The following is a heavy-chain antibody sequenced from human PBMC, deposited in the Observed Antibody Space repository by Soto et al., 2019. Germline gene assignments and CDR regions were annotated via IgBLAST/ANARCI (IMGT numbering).Heavy chain of an antibody. V-gene: IGHV3-23*01. J-gene: IGHJ4*02. Sequence: GGSLRLSCAASGFTFSSYAMSWVRQAPGKGLEWVSAISGSGGSTYYADSVKGRFTISRDNSKNTLYLQMNSLRAEDTAVYYCAKDGGGISSGWYESYWGQGTLVTVSS. CDR1: GFTFSSYA. D-gene: IGHD6-19*01. CDR2: ISGSGGST. CDR3: AKDGGGISSGWYESY.